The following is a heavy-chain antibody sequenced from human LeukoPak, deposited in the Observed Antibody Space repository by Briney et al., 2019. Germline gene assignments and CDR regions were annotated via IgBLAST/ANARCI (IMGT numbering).Heavy chain of an antibody. CDR2: IIPIFGTA. V-gene: IGHV1-69*05. Sequence: ASVKVSCKASGGTFSSYAISWVRQAPGQGLEWMGRIIPIFGTANHAQKFQGRVTITTDESTSTAYMELSSLRSEDTAVYYCAREAAVAGTITHWYFDLWGRGTLVTVSS. CDR3: AREAAVAGTITHWYFDL. D-gene: IGHD6-19*01. J-gene: IGHJ2*01. CDR1: GGTFSSYA.